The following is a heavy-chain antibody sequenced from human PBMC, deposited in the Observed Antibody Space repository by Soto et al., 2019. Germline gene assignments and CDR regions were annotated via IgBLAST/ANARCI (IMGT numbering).Heavy chain of an antibody. CDR1: GFTFSSYA. Sequence: GGSLRLSCAASGFTFSSYAMSWVRQAPGKGLEWVSAISGSGGSTYYADSVKGRFTISRDNSKNTLYLQMNSLRAEDTAVYYCAKELPGPIFGVVIISYAFDIWGQGTMVTVSS. V-gene: IGHV3-23*01. J-gene: IGHJ3*02. CDR3: AKELPGPIFGVVIISYAFDI. CDR2: ISGSGGST. D-gene: IGHD3-3*01.